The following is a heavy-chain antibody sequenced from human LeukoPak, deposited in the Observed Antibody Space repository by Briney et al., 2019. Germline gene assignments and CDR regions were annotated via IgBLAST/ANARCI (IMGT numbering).Heavy chain of an antibody. CDR3: STTTLVATIDY. Sequence: GGSLRLSCAASGFTLNNAWVSWVRQAPGKGLDWVGRIKSKTDGGTTDYAAPVKGRFTISRDDSKNTLYLQMNSLKTEDTAVYYCSTTTLVATIDYWGQGTLVTVSS. J-gene: IGHJ4*02. CDR1: GFTLNNAW. V-gene: IGHV3-15*01. CDR2: IKSKTDGGTT. D-gene: IGHD5-12*01.